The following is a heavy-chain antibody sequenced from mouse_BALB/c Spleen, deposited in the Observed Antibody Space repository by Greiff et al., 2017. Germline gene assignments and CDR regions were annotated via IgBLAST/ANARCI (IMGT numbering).Heavy chain of an antibody. J-gene: IGHJ3*01. Sequence: EVKLMESGGGLVQPGGSRKLSCAASGFTFSSFGMHWVRQAPEKGLEWVAYISSGSSTIYYADTVKGRFTISRDNPKNTLFLQMTSLRSEDTAMYYCARGLLPAYWGQGTLVTVSA. CDR1: GFTFSSFG. CDR3: ARGLLPAY. V-gene: IGHV5-17*02. CDR2: ISSGSSTI. D-gene: IGHD2-3*01.